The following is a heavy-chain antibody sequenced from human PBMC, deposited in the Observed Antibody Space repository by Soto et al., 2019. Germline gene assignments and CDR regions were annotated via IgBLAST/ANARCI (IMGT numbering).Heavy chain of an antibody. CDR1: GASIRSTDYY. CDR2: VYYTGST. D-gene: IGHD2-21*02. CDR3: VRTAREGAVAPHWFDR. V-gene: IGHV4-30-4*01. J-gene: IGHJ5*02. Sequence: SETLSLTCTVSGASIRSTDYYRSWIRQAPGKGLEWIGYVYYTGSTYYNPSLMSRLTISVDTSKNQFSLKLTSVTAAETAVYYCVRTAREGAVAPHWFDRWGQGTQVTVSS.